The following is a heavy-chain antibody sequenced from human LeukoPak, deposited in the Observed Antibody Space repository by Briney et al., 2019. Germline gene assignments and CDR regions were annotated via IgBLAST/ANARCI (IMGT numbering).Heavy chain of an antibody. J-gene: IGHJ4*02. CDR1: GFTFSSYW. CDR3: ARDLSSVGATEIDY. D-gene: IGHD1-26*01. Sequence: GGSLRLSCAASGFTFSSYWMSWVRQAPGKGLECVANIKQDGSEKYYVDSVKGRFTISRDNAKNSLYLQMNSLRAEDTAVYYCARDLSSVGATEIDYWGQGTLVTVSS. CDR2: IKQDGSEK. V-gene: IGHV3-7*01.